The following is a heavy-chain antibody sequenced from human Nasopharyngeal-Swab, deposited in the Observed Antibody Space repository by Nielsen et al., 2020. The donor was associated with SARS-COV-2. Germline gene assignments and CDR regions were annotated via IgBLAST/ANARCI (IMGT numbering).Heavy chain of an antibody. CDR3: ARGLSSIVPAPNLGLGPWYSYYYMDV. Sequence: SETLSLTCAVFSGSFRDSNWNWIRQPPGKGLEWIGEINPGGGSTYNPSLKSRVTISVDTSKNQFSLRLTSVTAADTAVYFCARGLSSIVPAPNLGLGPWYSYYYMDVWDKGTTVTVSS. J-gene: IGHJ6*03. V-gene: IGHV4-34*01. D-gene: IGHD2-2*01. CDR2: INPGGGS. CDR1: SGSFRDSN.